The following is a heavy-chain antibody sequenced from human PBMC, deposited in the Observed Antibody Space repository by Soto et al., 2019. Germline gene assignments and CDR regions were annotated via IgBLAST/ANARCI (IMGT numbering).Heavy chain of an antibody. Sequence: VGSLRLSCAASGSTFTSYAMHWVRQAPGKGLEWVALISYDGSSQYYADSVKGRFTISRDNSQNTLYLQMNSLRLEDTSVYYCAKDPYGPGTYGSPGFDYWGQGILVTVSS. V-gene: IGHV3-30*18. CDR2: ISYDGSSQ. CDR1: GSTFTSYA. J-gene: IGHJ4*02. D-gene: IGHD3-10*01. CDR3: AKDPYGPGTYGSPGFDY.